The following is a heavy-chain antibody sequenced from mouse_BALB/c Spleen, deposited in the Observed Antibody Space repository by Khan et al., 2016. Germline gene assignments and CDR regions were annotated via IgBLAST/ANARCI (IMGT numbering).Heavy chain of an antibody. CDR3: ASNYYFDY. CDR1: GYSITSDYA. Sequence: EVKLEESGPGLVKPSQSLSLTCTVTGYSITSDYAWNWIRQFPGNKLEWMGYISYSGSTSYNPSLKSRISITRDTSKNHFFLQLNSVTTEDTATYYCASNYYFDYWGQGTTLTVSS. V-gene: IGHV3-2*02. CDR2: ISYSGST. D-gene: IGHD1-3*01. J-gene: IGHJ2*01.